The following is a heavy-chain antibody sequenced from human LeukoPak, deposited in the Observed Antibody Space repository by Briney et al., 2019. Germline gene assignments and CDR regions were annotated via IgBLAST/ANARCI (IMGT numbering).Heavy chain of an antibody. CDR2: ISSSSSTI. D-gene: IGHD6-6*01. CDR3: ARDLRFGSIAARRRGSDFDY. Sequence: PGGSLRLSCAASGFTFSSYSMNWVRQAPGKGLEWVSYISSSSSTIYYADSVKGRFTISRDNAKNSLYLQMNSLRAEDTAVYYCARDLRFGSIAARRRGSDFDYWGQGTLVTVSS. V-gene: IGHV3-48*01. J-gene: IGHJ4*02. CDR1: GFTFSSYS.